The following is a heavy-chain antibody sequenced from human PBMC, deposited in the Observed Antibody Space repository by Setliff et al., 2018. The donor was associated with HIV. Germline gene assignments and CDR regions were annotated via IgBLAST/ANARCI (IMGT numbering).Heavy chain of an antibody. CDR2: IYHSGNT. CDR3: ARDGSRTTGATGYYYGLDV. D-gene: IGHD1-1*01. Sequence: KPSETLSLTCTVSGYSISNDYYWGWIRQPPGKGLEWIASIYHSGNTYYNPSLKSRVTISVDTSKNQFSLRLSSVTAADTAVYYCARDGSRTTGATGYYYGLDVWGQGTTVTVSS. CDR1: GYSISNDYY. J-gene: IGHJ6*02. V-gene: IGHV4-38-2*02.